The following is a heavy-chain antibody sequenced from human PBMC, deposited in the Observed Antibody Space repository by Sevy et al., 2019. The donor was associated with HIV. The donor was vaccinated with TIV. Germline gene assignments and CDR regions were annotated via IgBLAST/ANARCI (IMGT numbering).Heavy chain of an antibody. D-gene: IGHD2-2*01. V-gene: IGHV4-38-2*01. J-gene: IGHJ5*02. CDR2: IYHSGST. CDR1: GYSISSGYY. CDR3: ARLRRIVVVPAAMRGGDNWFDP. Sequence: SETLSLTCAVSGYSISSGYYWGWIRQPPGKGLEWIGSIYHSGSTYYNPSLNSRVTISVDTSRNQFSLRLSSVTAADTAVYYCARLRRIVVVPAAMRGGDNWFDPWGQGTLVTVSS.